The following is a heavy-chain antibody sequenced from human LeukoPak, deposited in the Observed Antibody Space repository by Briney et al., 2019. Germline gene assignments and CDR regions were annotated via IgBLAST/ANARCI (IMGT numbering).Heavy chain of an antibody. J-gene: IGHJ4*02. D-gene: IGHD1-26*01. V-gene: IGHV4-39*01. Sequence: RSSETLSLTCTVSGGSISSSSYYWGWIRQPPGKGLEWIGSIYYSGSTYYNPSLKSRVTISVDTSKNQFSLKLSSVTAADTAVYYYARGSYGYSGSYYRLDYWGQGTLVTVS. CDR3: ARGSYGYSGSYYRLDY. CDR1: GGSISSSSYY. CDR2: IYYSGST.